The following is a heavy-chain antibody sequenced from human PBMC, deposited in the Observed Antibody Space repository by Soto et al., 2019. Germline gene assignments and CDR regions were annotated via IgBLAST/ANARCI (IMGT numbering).Heavy chain of an antibody. D-gene: IGHD3-3*01. V-gene: IGHV4-59*01. CDR3: ARGVLEWLLRDSYYYYMDV. CDR2: IDDTGST. CDR1: GDSISSSY. J-gene: IGHJ6*03. Sequence: QVQLQESGPGLVKPPETLSLTCTVSGDSISSSYWNWIRQAPGKGLEWIGYIDDTGSTNYNPSLKSRVTLSVDPSNNQYSLKLSSVTAADTAVYYCARGVLEWLLRDSYYYYMDVWGKGTTVTVSS.